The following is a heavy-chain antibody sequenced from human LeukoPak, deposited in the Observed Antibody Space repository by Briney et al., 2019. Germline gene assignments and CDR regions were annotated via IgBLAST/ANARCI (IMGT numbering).Heavy chain of an antibody. CDR3: ARVPGGATWHIDY. Sequence: PSETLSLTCTVSGGSISTYYWSWIRQPAGKGLEWIGRIYSGSTNYNPSLKNRVTMSVDTSKNQFSLKLSSVTAADTAIYYCARVPGGATWHIDYWAREPWSPSPQ. J-gene: IGHJ4*02. CDR2: IYSGST. D-gene: IGHD3-16*01. V-gene: IGHV4-4*07. CDR1: GGSISTYY.